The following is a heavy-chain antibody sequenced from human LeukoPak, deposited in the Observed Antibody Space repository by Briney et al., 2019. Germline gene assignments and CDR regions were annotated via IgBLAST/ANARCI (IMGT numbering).Heavy chain of an antibody. V-gene: IGHV1-18*01. J-gene: IGHJ4*02. D-gene: IGHD6-13*01. CDR1: GYTFTSYG. CDR3: ARDSGEIYSRSCEY. CDR2: ISAYNGNT. Sequence: ASVKVSCKASGYTFTSYGISWVRQAPGQGLEWMGWISAYNGNTNYAQKLQGRVTMTTDTSTSTAYMELSSLRSEDTAVYFCARDSGEIYSRSCEYWGQGTLVTVSP.